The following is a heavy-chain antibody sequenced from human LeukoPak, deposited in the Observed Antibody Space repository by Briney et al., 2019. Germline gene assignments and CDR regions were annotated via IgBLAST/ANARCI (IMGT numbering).Heavy chain of an antibody. D-gene: IGHD3-22*01. CDR3: ARAPYYYDSSGYSFGTFDI. Sequence: GGSLILSCAASGFTFDDYGMSWVRQAPGKGLEWVSGINWNGGSTGYADSVKGRFTISRDNAKNSLYLQMNSLRAEDTALYYCARAPYYYDSSGYSFGTFDIWGQGTMVTVSS. J-gene: IGHJ3*02. V-gene: IGHV3-20*04. CDR1: GFTFDDYG. CDR2: INWNGGST.